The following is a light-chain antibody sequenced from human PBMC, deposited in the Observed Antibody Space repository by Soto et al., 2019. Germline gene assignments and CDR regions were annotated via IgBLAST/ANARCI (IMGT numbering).Light chain of an antibody. Sequence: QSLLTQPPSASGTPGQRVIISCSGSSSHIGSNTVNWYQQLPGTAPKLLIYSNNQRPSGVPDRFSGSKSGTSASLAISGLQSEDDADYYCAAWDDSLNGRYVFGTGTKVTVL. CDR3: AAWDDSLNGRYV. CDR2: SNN. V-gene: IGLV1-44*01. CDR1: SSHIGSNT. J-gene: IGLJ1*01.